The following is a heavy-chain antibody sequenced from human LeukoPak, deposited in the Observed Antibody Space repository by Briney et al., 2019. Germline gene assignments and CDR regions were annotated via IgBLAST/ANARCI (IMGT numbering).Heavy chain of an antibody. V-gene: IGHV3-7*01. CDR3: ARPRVVTHYFDY. D-gene: IGHD3-3*01. Sequence: GGSLRLSCAASGFTLSSYWMSWVRQAPGKGLEGVANIKQDGSEKYYADSVKGRFTISRDNAKNSLYLQMNSLRAEDTAVYYCARPRVVTHYFDYWGQGTLVTVSS. CDR1: GFTLSSYW. CDR2: IKQDGSEK. J-gene: IGHJ4*02.